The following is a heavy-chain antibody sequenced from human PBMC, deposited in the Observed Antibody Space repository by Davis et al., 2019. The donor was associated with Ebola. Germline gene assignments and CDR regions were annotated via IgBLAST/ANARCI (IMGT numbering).Heavy chain of an antibody. V-gene: IGHV4-59*02. J-gene: IGHJ3*02. Sequence: MPSETLSLTCTVSGVSVSSYYWSWIRLPPGKGLEWIGYISDIGSTKYTPSLKSRVTISVDTSKNQFSLKLTSATAADTAVYYCARECGGDCYFAFDIWGQGTMVTVSS. CDR1: GVSVSSYY. CDR3: ARECGGDCYFAFDI. CDR2: ISDIGST. D-gene: IGHD2-21*01.